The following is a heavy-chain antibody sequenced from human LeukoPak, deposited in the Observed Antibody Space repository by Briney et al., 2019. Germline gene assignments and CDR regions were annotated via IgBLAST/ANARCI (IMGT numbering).Heavy chain of an antibody. CDR2: FDPEDGET. V-gene: IGHV1-24*01. J-gene: IGHJ5*02. CDR1: GYTLTELS. CDR3: ATTDPYYSDSSGSYPHWFDP. D-gene: IGHD3-22*01. Sequence: ASVKVSCKVSGYTLTELSMHWVRQAPGKGLEWMGGFDPEDGETIYAQKFQGRVTMTEDTSTDTAYMELSGLRSEDTAVYYCATTDPYYSDSSGSYPHWFDPWGQGTLVTVSS.